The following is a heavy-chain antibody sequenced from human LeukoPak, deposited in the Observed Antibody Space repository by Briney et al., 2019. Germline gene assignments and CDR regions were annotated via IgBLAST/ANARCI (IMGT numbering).Heavy chain of an antibody. CDR2: IISILGIA. CDR3: AREPLGGYYGSGSYWVDY. D-gene: IGHD3-10*01. V-gene: IGHV1-69*04. Sequence: GASVKVSCKASGGTFSSYAISWVRQAPGQGLEWMGRIISILGIANYAQKFQGRVTITADKSTSTAYMELSSLRSEDTAVYYCAREPLGGYYGSGSYWVDYWGQGTLVTVSS. CDR1: GGTFSSYA. J-gene: IGHJ4*02.